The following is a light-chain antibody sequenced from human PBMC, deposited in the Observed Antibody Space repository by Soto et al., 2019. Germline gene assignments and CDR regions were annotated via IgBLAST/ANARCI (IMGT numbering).Light chain of an antibody. CDR3: GSITRSSTSV. V-gene: IGLV2-14*01. Sequence: QSALSQPASVSGSPGQSITISCTGTSSDVGGFEYVSWYQHQPGKAPKLIIYDVTKRPSGVSNRFSGSKSGNTASLTISGIQAEDEGDYYCGSITRSSTSVFGPGTKLTVL. CDR1: SSDVGGFEY. J-gene: IGLJ1*01. CDR2: DVT.